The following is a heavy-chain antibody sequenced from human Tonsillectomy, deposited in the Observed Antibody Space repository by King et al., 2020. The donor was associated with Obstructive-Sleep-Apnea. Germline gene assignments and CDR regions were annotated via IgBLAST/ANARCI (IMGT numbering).Heavy chain of an antibody. CDR2: ISSSSSYI. D-gene: IGHD3-22*01. CDR1: GFTFSSYS. CDR3: ARDDSAISTMIVVVSPFAY. V-gene: IGHV3-21*01. J-gene: IGHJ4*02. Sequence: VQLVESGGGLVKPGGSLRLSCAASGFTFSSYSMNWVRQAPGKGLEWVSSISSSSSYIYYADSVKGRFTISRDNAKNSLYLQMNSLRAEDTAVYYCARDDSAISTMIVVVSPFAYWGQGTLVTVSS.